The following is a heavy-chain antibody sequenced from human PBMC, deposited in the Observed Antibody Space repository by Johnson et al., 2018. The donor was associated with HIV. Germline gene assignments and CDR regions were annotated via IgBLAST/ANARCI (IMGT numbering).Heavy chain of an antibody. CDR1: GFTFSSYD. J-gene: IGHJ3*02. CDR2: ISYNGSNK. V-gene: IGHV3-30-3*01. Sequence: QVQLVESGGGVVQPGRSLRLSCAASGFTFSSYDMHWVRQAPGKGLEWVAVISYNGSNKYYADSVKGRFTISRDNSKNTLYLQMTSLRAEDTAVFYCARDSKTYYNFWSGNHDTFDIWGQGTTVTVSS. CDR3: ARDSKTYYNFWSGNHDTFDI. D-gene: IGHD3-3*01.